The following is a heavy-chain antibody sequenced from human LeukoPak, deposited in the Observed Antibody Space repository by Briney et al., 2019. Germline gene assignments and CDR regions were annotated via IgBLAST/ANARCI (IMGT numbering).Heavy chain of an antibody. Sequence: ASVKVSCKASGYTFTGYYMHWVRQAPGQGLEWMGWINPNSGGTNYAQSFQGRVTMTRDTSISTAYMELSRLRSDDTAVYYCARGDYEEGLDYWGQGTLVTVSS. V-gene: IGHV1-2*02. CDR3: ARGDYEEGLDY. D-gene: IGHD3-16*01. J-gene: IGHJ4*02. CDR2: INPNSGGT. CDR1: GYTFTGYY.